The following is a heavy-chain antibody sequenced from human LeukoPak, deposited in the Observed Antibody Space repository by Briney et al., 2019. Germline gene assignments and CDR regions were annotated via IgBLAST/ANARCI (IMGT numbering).Heavy chain of an antibody. D-gene: IGHD2-8*01. CDR1: GYSISSGYY. J-gene: IGHJ4*02. Sequence: PSETLSLTCIVSGYSISSGYYWGWIRQPPGKGLEWIGSIYHSGSSLYNPSPKSRVTMSVDTSKNQFSLNLDSVTAADTAVYYCARSWAGMYYPFYYFDYWGQGSLVTVSS. CDR3: ARSWAGMYYPFYYFDY. V-gene: IGHV4-38-2*02. CDR2: IYHSGSS.